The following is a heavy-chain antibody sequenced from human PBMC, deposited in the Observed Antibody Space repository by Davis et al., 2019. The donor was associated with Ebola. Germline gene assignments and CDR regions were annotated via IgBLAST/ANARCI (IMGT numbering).Heavy chain of an antibody. CDR2: IYYSGSN. Sequence: MPSETLSPTCPLSGGSISSSTFHWGWIRQPPGQGLEWIGIIYYSGSNYYTPSRKSRGTISVDTSKNQFSLKLSSVTAADTAVFYCARGPSYGSMVYGLDVWGQGTTVTVAS. CDR1: GGSISSSTFH. D-gene: IGHD5-18*01. V-gene: IGHV4-39*01. J-gene: IGHJ6*02. CDR3: ARGPSYGSMVYGLDV.